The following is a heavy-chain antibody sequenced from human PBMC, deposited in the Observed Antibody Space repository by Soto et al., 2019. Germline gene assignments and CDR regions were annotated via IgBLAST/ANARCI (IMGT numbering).Heavy chain of an antibody. CDR3: ARRRDGYNYGLDY. V-gene: IGHV5-51*01. CDR1: GYSFTTYW. CDR2: IYPGDSDT. Sequence: HGESLKISCKGSGYSFTTYWIAWVRQMPGKGLEWMGIIYPGDSDTRYSPSFQGQVTISADKSISTAYLQWSSLKASDTAMYYCARRRDGYNYGLDYWGQGTLVTVS. D-gene: IGHD5-12*01. J-gene: IGHJ4*02.